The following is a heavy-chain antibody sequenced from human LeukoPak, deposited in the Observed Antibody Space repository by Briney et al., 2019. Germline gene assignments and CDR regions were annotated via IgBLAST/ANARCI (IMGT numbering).Heavy chain of an antibody. CDR3: ARRIDGGYGGWYFDL. J-gene: IGHJ2*01. CDR2: IYYSGST. D-gene: IGHD5-12*01. Sequence: PSETLSLTCTVSGGSISSSSYYWGWIRQPPGKGLEWIGSIYYSGSTYYNPSLKSRVTISVDTSKNQFSLKLTSVTAADTAVYYCARRIDGGYGGWYFDLWGRGTLVTVSS. V-gene: IGHV4-39*01. CDR1: GGSISSSSYY.